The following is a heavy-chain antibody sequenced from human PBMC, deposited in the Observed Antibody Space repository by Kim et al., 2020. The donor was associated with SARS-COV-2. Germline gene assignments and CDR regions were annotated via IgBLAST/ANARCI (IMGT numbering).Heavy chain of an antibody. D-gene: IGHD2-15*01. V-gene: IGHV3-33*06. CDR1: RFTFSSYG. CDR3: AKERRKYCSGGSCHLEY. CDR2: IWDDGTNK. Sequence: GGSLRLSCAASRFTFSSYGLHWVRQAPGKGLEWVAVIWDDGTNKYHADSVKGRFTISRDNSKNTLYLQMNNLRAEDTAVYYCAKERRKYCSGGSCHLEYWGAGGLVTVSS. J-gene: IGHJ4*02.